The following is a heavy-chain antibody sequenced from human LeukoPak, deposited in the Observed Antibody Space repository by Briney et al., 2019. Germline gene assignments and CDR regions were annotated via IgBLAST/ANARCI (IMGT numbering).Heavy chain of an antibody. J-gene: IGHJ1*01. CDR1: GFRLSNSW. Sequence: PGGSLRLSCAASGFRLSNSWMYWVRQGPGKGPVWVSRMKTDGTRIEYADSVKGRFTISRDNAKNTLFLQMSSLRVEDTAVYYCARGADHGGSYYPDWGQGTRVTVSS. V-gene: IGHV3-74*01. D-gene: IGHD3-10*01. CDR3: ARGADHGGSYYPD. CDR2: MKTDGTRI.